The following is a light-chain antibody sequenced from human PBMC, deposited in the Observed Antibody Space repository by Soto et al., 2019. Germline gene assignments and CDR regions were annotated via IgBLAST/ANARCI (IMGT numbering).Light chain of an antibody. J-gene: IGKJ1*01. CDR1: QSIGDW. CDR2: DAS. V-gene: IGKV1-5*01. CDR3: GQFVSSPPRT. Sequence: DIQMTQSPSTLSASVGDTVTITCRASQSIGDWLAWYQQKPGKAPNLLIYDASSLRSGVPSRFSGSGSGTDFTLTITSLQPDDFALYYCGQFVSSPPRTFGQGTKVEIK.